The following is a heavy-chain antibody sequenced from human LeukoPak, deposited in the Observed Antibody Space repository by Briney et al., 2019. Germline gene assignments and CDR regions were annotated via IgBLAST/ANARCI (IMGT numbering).Heavy chain of an antibody. CDR2: IGGRDGGT. CDR3: GQWGDPAIFTVYYDPDY. D-gene: IGHD3-9*01. Sequence: GGSLRLSCAASGFIFSNYAMSWVRQAPGKGLEWVSAIGGRDGGTYYADSVKGRFTISRDDPKNTLYLQMNTLRVEDTAVYYCGQWGDPAIFTVYYDPDYWGHGTLVTVSS. V-gene: IGHV3-23*01. CDR1: GFIFSNYA. J-gene: IGHJ4*01.